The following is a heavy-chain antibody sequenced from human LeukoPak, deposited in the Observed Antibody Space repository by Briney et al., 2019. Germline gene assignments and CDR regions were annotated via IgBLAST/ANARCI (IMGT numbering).Heavy chain of an antibody. Sequence: GGSLRLSCAASGFTFSSYAMSWVRQAPGKGLEWVSAISGSGGSTYYADSVKGRFTISRDNAKNSLYLQMNSLRAEDTAVYYCARDSGSGSYRFDYWGQGTLVTVSS. CDR3: ARDSGSGSYRFDY. CDR1: GFTFSSYA. J-gene: IGHJ4*02. V-gene: IGHV3-23*01. D-gene: IGHD3-10*01. CDR2: ISGSGGST.